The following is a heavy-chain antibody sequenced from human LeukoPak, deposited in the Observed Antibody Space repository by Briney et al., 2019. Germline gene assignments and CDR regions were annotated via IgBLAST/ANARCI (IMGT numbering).Heavy chain of an antibody. V-gene: IGHV3-30*03. CDR2: ISYDGSNK. J-gene: IGHJ4*02. CDR1: GFTFSSYG. D-gene: IGHD6-19*01. Sequence: PGGSLRLSCAASGFTFSSYGMHWVRQAPGKGLEWVAVISYDGSNKYYADSVKGRFTISRDNSKNTLYLQMNSLRAEDTAVYYCARDPNAAVAGNGYWGQGTLVTVSS. CDR3: ARDPNAAVAGNGY.